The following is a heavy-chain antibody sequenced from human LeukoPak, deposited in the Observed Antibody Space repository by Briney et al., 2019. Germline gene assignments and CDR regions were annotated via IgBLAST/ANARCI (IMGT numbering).Heavy chain of an antibody. CDR2: ISGRGDDT. J-gene: IGHJ4*02. Sequence: GGSLRLSCAASGFTFRDYTMTWVRQAPGKGLEWVSTISGRGDDTHYADSVKGRFTISRDNSKNTLYLQMNRPRAEDTALFYCAKEVEGSGYYHLDKWGQGTLVAVSS. D-gene: IGHD3-22*01. V-gene: IGHV3-23*01. CDR1: GFTFRDYT. CDR3: AKEVEGSGYYHLDK.